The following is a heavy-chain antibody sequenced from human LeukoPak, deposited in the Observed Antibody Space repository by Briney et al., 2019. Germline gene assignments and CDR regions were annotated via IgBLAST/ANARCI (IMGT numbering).Heavy chain of an antibody. CDR1: GFTFSNYA. J-gene: IGHJ4*02. CDR3: AKDSSSSSWYNSFGY. D-gene: IGHD6-13*01. V-gene: IGHV3-23*01. Sequence: GGSLRLSCAASGFTFSNYAMNWVRQAPGKGLEWVSAISGSGGSTYYADSVKGRFTISRDNSKNTLYLQMNSLRAEDTAVYYCAKDSSSSSWYNSFGYWGQGTLVIVSS. CDR2: ISGSGGST.